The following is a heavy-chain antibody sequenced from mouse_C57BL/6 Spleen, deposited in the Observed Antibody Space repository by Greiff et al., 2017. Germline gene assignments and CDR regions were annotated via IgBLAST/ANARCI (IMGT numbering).Heavy chain of an antibody. CDR3: ARSLYYYGSSYGRYFDV. V-gene: IGHV1-55*01. J-gene: IGHJ1*03. CDR2: IYPGSGST. Sequence: QVQLQQPGAELVKPGASVKMSCKASGYTFTSYWITWVKQRPGQGLEWIGDIYPGSGSTNYNEKFKSKATLTVDTSSSTAYMQLSSLTSEDSAVYYCARSLYYYGSSYGRYFDVWGTGTTVTVSS. CDR1: GYTFTSYW. D-gene: IGHD1-1*01.